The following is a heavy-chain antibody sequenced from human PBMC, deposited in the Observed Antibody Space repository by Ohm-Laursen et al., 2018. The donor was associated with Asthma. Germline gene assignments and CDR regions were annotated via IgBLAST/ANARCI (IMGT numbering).Heavy chain of an antibody. J-gene: IGHJ1*01. V-gene: IGHV3-23*01. CDR2: ISGSGGST. Sequence: GSLRLSCAASGFTFSSYAMSWVRQAPGKGLEWVSAISGSGGSTYYADSVKGRFTISRDNSKNTLYLQMNSLRAEDTAVYYCAKADKIAVAGIYFQHWGQGTLVTVSS. CDR1: GFTFSSYA. D-gene: IGHD6-19*01. CDR3: AKADKIAVAGIYFQH.